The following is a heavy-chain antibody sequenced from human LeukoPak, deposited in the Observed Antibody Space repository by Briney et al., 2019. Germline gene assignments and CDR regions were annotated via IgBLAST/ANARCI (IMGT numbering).Heavy chain of an antibody. CDR2: IIPILGIA. CDR1: GGTFSSYA. V-gene: IGHV1-69*04. Sequence: ASVKVSCKASGGTFSSYAISWVRQAPGQGLEWMGRIIPILGIANYAQKFQGRVTITADKSTSTAYMELSSLRSEDTAVYYCASHGGRDDILTGYYDYWGQGTLVTVSS. D-gene: IGHD3-9*01. J-gene: IGHJ4*02. CDR3: ASHGGRDDILTGYYDY.